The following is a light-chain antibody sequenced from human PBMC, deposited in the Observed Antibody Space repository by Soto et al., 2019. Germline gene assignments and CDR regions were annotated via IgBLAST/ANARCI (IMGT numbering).Light chain of an antibody. CDR1: SSDVGGYNY. Sequence: QPALTQPASVSGSAEQSITISCTGTSSDVGGYNYVSWYQHHPGKAPKLMIYEVSSRPSGVSYRFSGSKSGNTASLTISGLQADDEAEYYCSSYTSSSTLLIFGTGTKVTVL. CDR3: SSYTSSSTLLI. CDR2: EVS. J-gene: IGLJ1*01. V-gene: IGLV2-14*01.